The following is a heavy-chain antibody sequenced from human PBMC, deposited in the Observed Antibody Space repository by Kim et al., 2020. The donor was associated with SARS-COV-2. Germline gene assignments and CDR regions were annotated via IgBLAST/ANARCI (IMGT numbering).Heavy chain of an antibody. Sequence: GGSLRLSCAASGFTFSSYWMCWVRQAPGKGLVWVSRIYSDGSNTIYADSVKGRFTISRDNAKNTLYLQMNSLRAEDTAVYYCVRNDYYAMGVWGQGTTVSVSS. CDR2: IYSDGSNT. J-gene: IGHJ6*02. V-gene: IGHV3-74*01. CDR3: VRNDYYAMGV. CDR1: GFTFSSYW.